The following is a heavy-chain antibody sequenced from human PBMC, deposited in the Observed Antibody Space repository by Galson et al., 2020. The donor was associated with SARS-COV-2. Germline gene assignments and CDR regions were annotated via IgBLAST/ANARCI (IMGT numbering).Heavy chain of an antibody. CDR1: GGSITISNW. CDR3: ARISCGSTSCPNTQIFDYYYDGMDV. CDR2: VYHSGTT. Sequence: ASETLSLTCAVSGGSITISNWWSWVRQSPGKGLEWIGEVYHSGTTNYNPILRSRVTISVDKSNNQFSLKMRSVTAADTAVYYCARISCGSTSCPNTQIFDYYYDGMDVWGQVTTVTVAS. J-gene: IGHJ6*02. D-gene: IGHD2-2*01. V-gene: IGHV4-4*02.